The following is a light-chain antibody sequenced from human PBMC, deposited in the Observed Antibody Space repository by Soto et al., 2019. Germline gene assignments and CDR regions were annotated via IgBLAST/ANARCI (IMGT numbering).Light chain of an antibody. V-gene: IGKV3-15*01. CDR2: GAS. CDR3: QQYNNWPPDRT. Sequence: EIVMTQSPATLSVSPGERATLSCTASQSVSSNLAWYQHKPGQAPRLLIYGASTRATGIPARFSGSGSGTEFTLTISSLQSEDFAIYYCQQYNNWPPDRTFGQGTKVEIK. CDR1: QSVSSN. J-gene: IGKJ1*01.